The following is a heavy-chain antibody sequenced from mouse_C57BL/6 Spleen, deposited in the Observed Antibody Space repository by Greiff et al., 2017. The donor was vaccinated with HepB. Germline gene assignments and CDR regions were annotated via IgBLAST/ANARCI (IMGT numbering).Heavy chain of an antibody. J-gene: IGHJ4*01. CDR2: FHPYNDDT. Sequence: VQLQQSGAELVKPGASVKMSCKASGYTFTTYPIEWMKQNHGKSLEWIGNFHPYNDDTKYNEKFKGKATLTVEKSSSTVYLELSRLTSDDSAVYYCAREMGYCDYDDGYAMDYWGQGTSVTVSS. V-gene: IGHV1-47*01. CDR1: GYTFTTYP. D-gene: IGHD2-4*01. CDR3: AREMGYCDYDDGYAMDY.